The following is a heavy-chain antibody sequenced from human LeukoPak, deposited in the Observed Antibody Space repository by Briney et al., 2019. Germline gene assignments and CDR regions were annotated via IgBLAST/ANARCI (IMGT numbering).Heavy chain of an antibody. V-gene: IGHV3-23*01. Sequence: GGSLRLSYAASGFIFSNYAMNWVRQAPGKGLEWVSAISDSSDSTYYADSVKGRFTISRDNSKNTLYLQMNSLRVDDTAVYYCAKDARWESSQQWGGYWYFDLWGRGTRVTVSS. CDR3: AKDARWESSQQWGGYWYFDL. CDR2: ISDSSDST. D-gene: IGHD3-16*02. CDR1: GFIFSNYA. J-gene: IGHJ2*01.